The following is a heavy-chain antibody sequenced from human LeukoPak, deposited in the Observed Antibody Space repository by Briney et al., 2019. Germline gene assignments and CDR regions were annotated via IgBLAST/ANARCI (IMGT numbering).Heavy chain of an antibody. D-gene: IGHD3-3*01. CDR2: ISSSSSYI. Sequence: GGSLRLSCAASGFTFSSYSMNWVRQAPGKGLEWVSSISSSSSYIYYADSVKGRFTISRDNAKNSLYLQMNGLRAEDTAVYYCARDGPTPYDFWSGRDAFDIWGQGTMVTVSS. J-gene: IGHJ3*02. V-gene: IGHV3-21*01. CDR3: ARDGPTPYDFWSGRDAFDI. CDR1: GFTFSSYS.